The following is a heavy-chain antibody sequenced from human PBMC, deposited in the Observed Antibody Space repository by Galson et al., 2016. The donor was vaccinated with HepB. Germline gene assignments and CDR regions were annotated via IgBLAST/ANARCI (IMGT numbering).Heavy chain of an antibody. V-gene: IGHV3-11*05. D-gene: IGHD3-16*01. CDR3: ARGSAFGGVDN. J-gene: IGHJ4*02. CDR2: ISSSSRYI. Sequence: SLRLSCAASGFAFSNYYMSWIRQAPGKGLEWVSSISSSSRYIYYADSVKGRFTISRDNAKNSLYLQMNSLRAEDTAVYYCARGSAFGGVDNWGQGTLVTVSS. CDR1: GFAFSNYY.